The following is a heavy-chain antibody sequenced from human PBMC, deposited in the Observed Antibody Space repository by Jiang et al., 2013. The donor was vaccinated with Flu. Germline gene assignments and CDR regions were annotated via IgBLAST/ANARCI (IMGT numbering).Heavy chain of an antibody. D-gene: IGHD6-13*01. CDR1: GYTFTGYY. Sequence: GAEVKKPGASVKVSCKASGYTFTGYYMHWVRQAPGQGLEWMGWINPNSGGTNYAQKFQGWVTMTRDTSISTAYMELSRLRSDDTAVYYCARDKAYSSSWYDVGAFDIWGQGTMVTVSS. V-gene: IGHV1-2*04. CDR2: INPNSGGT. J-gene: IGHJ3*02. CDR3: ARDKAYSSSWYDVGAFDI.